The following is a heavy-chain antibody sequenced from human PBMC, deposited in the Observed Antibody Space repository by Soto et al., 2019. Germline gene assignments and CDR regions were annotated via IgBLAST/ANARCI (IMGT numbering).Heavy chain of an antibody. CDR3: TTRGDIVVVPAAIGYYYYGMDV. CDR1: GFTFSNAW. Sequence: GGSLRLSCAASGFTFSNAWMNWVRQAPGKGLEWVGRIKSKTDGGTTDYAAPVKGRFTISRDDSKNTLYLQMNSLKTEETAVYYCTTRGDIVVVPAAIGYYYYGMDVWGQGTTVTVSS. CDR2: IKSKTDGGTT. D-gene: IGHD2-2*01. J-gene: IGHJ6*02. V-gene: IGHV3-15*07.